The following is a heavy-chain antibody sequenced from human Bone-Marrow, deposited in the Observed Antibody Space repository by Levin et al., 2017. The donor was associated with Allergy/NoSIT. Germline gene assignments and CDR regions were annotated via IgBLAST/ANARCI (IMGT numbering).Heavy chain of an antibody. CDR3: ARDIYGSGSYYNGGWGYYYYGMDV. V-gene: IGHV3-33*01. CDR1: GFTFSSYG. Sequence: HPGESLKISCAASGFTFSSYGMHWVRQAPGKGLEWVAVIWYDGSNKYYADSVKGRFTISRDNSKNTLYLQMNSLRAEDTAVYYCARDIYGSGSYYNGGWGYYYYGMDVWGQGTTVTVSS. CDR2: IWYDGSNK. J-gene: IGHJ6*02. D-gene: IGHD3-10*01.